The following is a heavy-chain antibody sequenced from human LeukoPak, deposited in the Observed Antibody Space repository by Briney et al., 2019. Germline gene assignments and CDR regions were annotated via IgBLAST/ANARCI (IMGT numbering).Heavy chain of an antibody. CDR1: GFTFSNYG. D-gene: IGHD2-2*01. V-gene: IGHV3-23*01. J-gene: IGHJ4*02. CDR3: SKWKAIVLVPAARSPIDY. CDR2: ISGSGVTT. Sequence: GGSLRLSCAASGFTFSNYGMSWVRQAPGKGLEWVSAISGSGVTTYYADSVKGRFTISRDNSKHTLYLQMNSLRAEDTAVYYCSKWKAIVLVPAARSPIDYWGQGPLVTVS.